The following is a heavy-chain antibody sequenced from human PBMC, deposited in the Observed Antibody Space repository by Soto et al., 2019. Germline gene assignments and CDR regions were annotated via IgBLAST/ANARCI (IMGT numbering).Heavy chain of an antibody. CDR3: ARYSGYDSDYYFDY. J-gene: IGHJ4*02. CDR1: GGTFSSSA. CDR2: IIPIFGTA. Sequence: ASVKVSCKASGGTFSSSAISWVRQAPGQGLEWMGGIIPIFGTANYAQKFQGRVTITADESTSTAYMELSSLRSEDTAVYYCARYSGYDSDYYFDYWAREPWSPSPQ. V-gene: IGHV1-69*13. D-gene: IGHD5-12*01.